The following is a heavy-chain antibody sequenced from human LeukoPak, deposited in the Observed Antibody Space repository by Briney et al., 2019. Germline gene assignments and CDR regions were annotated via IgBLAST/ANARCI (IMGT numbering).Heavy chain of an antibody. Sequence: PSETLSLTCAVSGYSISSGYYWGWIRQPPGKGLEWIGSIYHSGSTYYNPSLKSRVTISVDTSKNQFSLKLSSVTAADTAVYYCARRGYGHDAFDIWGQGTMVTVSS. J-gene: IGHJ3*02. D-gene: IGHD5-12*01. CDR3: ARRGYGHDAFDI. CDR2: IYHSGST. CDR1: GYSISSGYY. V-gene: IGHV4-38-2*01.